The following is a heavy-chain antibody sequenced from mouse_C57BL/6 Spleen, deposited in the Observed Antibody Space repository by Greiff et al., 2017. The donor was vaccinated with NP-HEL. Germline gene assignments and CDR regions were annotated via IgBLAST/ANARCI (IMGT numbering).Heavy chain of an antibody. CDR1: GYAFSSSW. J-gene: IGHJ1*03. D-gene: IGHD1-1*01. Sequence: QVQLQQSGPELVKPGASVKISCKASGYAFSSSWMNWVKQRPGKGLEWIGRIYPGDGDTNYNGKFKGKATLTADKSSSTAYMQLSSLTSEDSAVYFCARYPPLTTVVSHWYFDVWGTGTTVTVSS. CDR3: ARYPPLTTVVSHWYFDV. V-gene: IGHV1-82*01. CDR2: IYPGDGDT.